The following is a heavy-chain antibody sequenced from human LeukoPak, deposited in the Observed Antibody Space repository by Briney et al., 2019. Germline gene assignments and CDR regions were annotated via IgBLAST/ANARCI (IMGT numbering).Heavy chain of an antibody. CDR2: IYYSGGT. Sequence: SETLSLTCAVSGYSISSGYYWGWIRQPPGKGLEGIGYIYYSGGTTYNPSLKSRVTISVDRSKNQFSLKLTSVTAADTAVYYCARDMDSSGQYYYYMDVWGKGTTVTVSS. CDR3: ARDMDSSGQYYYYMDV. J-gene: IGHJ6*03. D-gene: IGHD6-6*01. V-gene: IGHV4-28*03. CDR1: GYSISSGYY.